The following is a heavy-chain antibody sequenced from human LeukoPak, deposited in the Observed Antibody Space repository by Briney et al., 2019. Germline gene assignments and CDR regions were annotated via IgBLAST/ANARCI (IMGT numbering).Heavy chain of an antibody. Sequence: SETLSLTCAVSGDSISSSNWWNWVRQPPGNGLEWIGEIYHSGSTNYSPSLKSRVTISVDTSKNQFSLKLRSVTAADTAMYYCARAYSSSWYYNWFDPWGQGTLVTVSS. J-gene: IGHJ5*02. CDR3: ARAYSSSWYYNWFDP. CDR2: IYHSGST. D-gene: IGHD6-13*01. V-gene: IGHV4-4*02. CDR1: GDSISSSNW.